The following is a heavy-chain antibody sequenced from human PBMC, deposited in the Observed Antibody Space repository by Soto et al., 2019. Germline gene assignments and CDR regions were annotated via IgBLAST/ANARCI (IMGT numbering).Heavy chain of an antibody. CDR2: IYYSGST. Sequence: SETLSLTCTASGDSISSSSYYWGWIRQPPGKGLEWIGSIYYSGSTYYNPSLKGRVTISVDTSKNQFSLKLSSVTAADTAVYYCARAQGDYYYYGMDVWGQGTTVTVSS. CDR3: ARAQGDYYYYGMDV. J-gene: IGHJ6*02. V-gene: IGHV4-39*01. CDR1: GDSISSSSYY.